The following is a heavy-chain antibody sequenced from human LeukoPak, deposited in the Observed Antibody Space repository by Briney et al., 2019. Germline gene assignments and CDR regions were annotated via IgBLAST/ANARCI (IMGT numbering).Heavy chain of an antibody. CDR2: IYYVGNT. CDR3: ARVEVIGSTRYFDY. D-gene: IGHD3-16*02. V-gene: IGHV4-31*03. Sequence: SETLSLTCTVSGGSISSGGNYWSWLRQLPGKGLEWLGYIYYVGNTNYNPSLKSRLSMPVDTSKNQFSLSLTPVTAADTAVYYCARVEVIGSTRYFDYWGQGAMVSVSS. CDR1: GGSISSGGNY. J-gene: IGHJ4*02.